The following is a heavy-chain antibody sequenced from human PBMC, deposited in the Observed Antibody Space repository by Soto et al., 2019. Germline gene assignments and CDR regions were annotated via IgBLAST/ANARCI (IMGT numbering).Heavy chain of an antibody. CDR2: INPSGGST. D-gene: IGHD5-12*01. CDR3: ASDRILATMTGYYDYGLDV. Sequence: DSLQVSCTSSGYTFTSYYMHWVRQAPGQGLEWMGIINPSGGSTSYAQKFQGRVTMTRDTSTSTVYMELSSLRSEDTAVYYCASDRILATMTGYYDYGLDVWG. V-gene: IGHV1-46*01. J-gene: IGHJ6*02. CDR1: GYTFTSYY.